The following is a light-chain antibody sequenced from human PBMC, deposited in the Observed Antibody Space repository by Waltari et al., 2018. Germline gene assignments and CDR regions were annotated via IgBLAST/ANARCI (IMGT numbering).Light chain of an antibody. CDR1: SSNIGRSY. CDR3: ASWDDNLSGWV. CDR2: RNN. V-gene: IGLV1-47*01. J-gene: IGLJ3*02. Sequence: QSVLTQPPSASGTPGQRVTISCSGSSSNIGRSYVYWYQQLPGTAPKLLIYRNNQRASGVPDRFSGSKSGTSASLAISGLRSEDEADYYCASWDDNLSGWVFGGVTKLTVL.